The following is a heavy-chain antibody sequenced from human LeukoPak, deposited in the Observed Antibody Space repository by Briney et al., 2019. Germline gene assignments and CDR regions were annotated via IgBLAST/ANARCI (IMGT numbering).Heavy chain of an antibody. V-gene: IGHV3-23*01. CDR2: ITGSGTST. J-gene: IGHJ4*02. CDR1: GFNFGNYV. Sequence: PGGSLRLSCAVSGFNFGNYVINWVRQAPGKGLEWVSAITGSGTSTYYADSVKGRFTISGDNSRNTMYLQMNNLRAEDTAVYYCATDPRVPAATGGYFEYWGQGILVTVSS. D-gene: IGHD2-2*01. CDR3: ATDPRVPAATGGYFEY.